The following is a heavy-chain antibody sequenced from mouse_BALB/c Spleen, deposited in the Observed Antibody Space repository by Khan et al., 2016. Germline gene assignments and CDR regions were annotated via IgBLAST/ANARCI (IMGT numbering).Heavy chain of an antibody. CDR3: AEGYCGSNWFAY. D-gene: IGHD1-1*01. CDR1: GYTFTNYG. J-gene: IGHJ3*01. Sequence: QIQLVQSGPELKKPGETVKISCKASGYTFTNYGMNWVKQAPGKGLKWMGWINTNTGEPTYAEEFKGRFAFSLETSASTAYLQINNLKNEDTATXCCAEGYCGSNWFAYWGQGTLVTVSA. CDR2: INTNTGEP. V-gene: IGHV9-3*02.